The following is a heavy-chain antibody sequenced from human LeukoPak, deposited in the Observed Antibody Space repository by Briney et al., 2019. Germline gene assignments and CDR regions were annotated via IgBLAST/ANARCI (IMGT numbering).Heavy chain of an antibody. CDR2: IRYDGSNK. CDR3: AKDVVLRYFDWLNEYYYYYMDV. V-gene: IGHV3-30*02. Sequence: GGSLRLSCAASGFTFSSYGMHWVRQAPGKGLEWVAFIRYDGSNKYYADSVKGRFTISRDNSKNTLYLQMNSLRAEDTAVYYCAKDVVLRYFDWLNEYYYYYMDVWGKGTTVTISS. J-gene: IGHJ6*03. CDR1: GFTFSSYG. D-gene: IGHD3-9*01.